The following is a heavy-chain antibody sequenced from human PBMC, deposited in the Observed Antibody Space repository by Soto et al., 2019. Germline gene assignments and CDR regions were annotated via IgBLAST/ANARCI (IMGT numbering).Heavy chain of an antibody. CDR3: ASHKAVGGYSNSYEGFGP. Sequence: QLQLQESGPGLVKPSETLSLTCTVSGGSMSSSTYYWGWVRQPPGKGLEWVGSIYYRGNTYYNPSLKSRVTISVETSKNQLFLRLSSVTAADTAVYYCASHKAVGGYSNSYEGFGPWGQGTLVIVSS. D-gene: IGHD5-18*01. CDR2: IYYRGNT. CDR1: GGSMSSSTYY. V-gene: IGHV4-39*01. J-gene: IGHJ5*02.